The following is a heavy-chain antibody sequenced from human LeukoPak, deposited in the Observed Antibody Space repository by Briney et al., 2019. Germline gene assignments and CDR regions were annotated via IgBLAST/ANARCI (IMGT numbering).Heavy chain of an antibody. D-gene: IGHD5-18*01. J-gene: IGHJ4*02. Sequence: GGSLRLSCAASGFTFSSYSMTWVRQAPGKGLEWVSSISSSSSYIYYADSVKGRFTISRDNAKNSLYLQMNSLRAEDTAVYYCARDPSRIQLWLRVRYFDYWGQGTLVTVSS. CDR1: GFTFSSYS. CDR2: ISSSSSYI. V-gene: IGHV3-21*01. CDR3: ARDPSRIQLWLRVRYFDY.